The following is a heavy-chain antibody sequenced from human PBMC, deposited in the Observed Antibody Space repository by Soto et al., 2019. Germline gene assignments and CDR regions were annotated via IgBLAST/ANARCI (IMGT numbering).Heavy chain of an antibody. D-gene: IGHD3-10*01. CDR3: AGEYGSGSYYDGDAFDI. CDR1: GGSISSGGYS. J-gene: IGHJ3*02. CDR2: IYHSGST. Sequence: QLQLQESGSGLVKPSQTLSLTCAVSGGSISSGGYSWSWIRQPPGKGLEWIGYIYHSGSTYYNPSLKSRVTISVDRSKNQFSLKLSSVTAADTAVYYCAGEYGSGSYYDGDAFDIWGQGTMVTVSS. V-gene: IGHV4-30-2*01.